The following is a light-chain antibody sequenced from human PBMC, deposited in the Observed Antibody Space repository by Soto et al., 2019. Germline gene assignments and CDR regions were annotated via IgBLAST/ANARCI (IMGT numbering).Light chain of an antibody. CDR1: QSVSSSY. CDR2: GAS. V-gene: IGKV3-20*01. CDR3: QQYGSSGT. J-gene: IGKJ1*01. Sequence: EIVLTQSPGTLSLSPGERATLSCRASQSVSSSYLAWYQQKPGQAPRLLIYGASTRATGIPARFSGRGSGTDFTLTISRLEPEDFAVYYCQQYGSSGTFGQGTKVDIK.